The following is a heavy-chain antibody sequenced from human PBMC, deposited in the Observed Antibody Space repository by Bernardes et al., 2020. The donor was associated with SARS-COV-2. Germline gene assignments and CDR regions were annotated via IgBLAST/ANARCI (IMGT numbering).Heavy chain of an antibody. J-gene: IGHJ6*02. CDR2: ISSSSSTI. Sequence: GGSLRLSCAASGFTFSSYSMNWVRQAPGKGLEWVSYISSSSSTIYYADSVKGRFTISRDNAKNSLYLQMNSLRAEDTAVYYCASEDDYSNYGNYYYGMDVWGQGTTVTVSS. D-gene: IGHD4-4*01. CDR1: GFTFSSYS. V-gene: IGHV3-48*01. CDR3: ASEDDYSNYGNYYYGMDV.